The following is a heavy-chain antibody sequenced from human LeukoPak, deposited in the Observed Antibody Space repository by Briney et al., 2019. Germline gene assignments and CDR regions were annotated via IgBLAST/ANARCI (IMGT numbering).Heavy chain of an antibody. D-gene: IGHD1-26*01. Sequence: GRSLRLSCAASGFTFSSYAMHWVRQAPGKGLEWVAVISYDGSNKYYADSVKGRFTISRDNSKNTLYLQMNSLRAEDTAVYYCASPLGVGAPWYFDYWGQGTLVTVSS. V-gene: IGHV3-30-3*01. CDR3: ASPLGVGAPWYFDY. CDR1: GFTFSSYA. CDR2: ISYDGSNK. J-gene: IGHJ4*02.